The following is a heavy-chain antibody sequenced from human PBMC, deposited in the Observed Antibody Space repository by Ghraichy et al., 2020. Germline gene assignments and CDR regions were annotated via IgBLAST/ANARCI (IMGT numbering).Heavy chain of an antibody. CDR3: ARRKEGRDLRGEFYFDS. CDR1: GVSVSTKVYY. D-gene: IGHD3-16*01. Sequence: SETLSLKCSVSGVSVSTKVYYWDWIRQSPGKGLEWIGNIFYTGSTNYNPSLNNRATIAVDTSQNQFSLDLTSVTAADTAVYYCARRKEGRDLRGEFYFDSWGQGILVSVS. CDR2: IFYTGST. J-gene: IGHJ4*02. V-gene: IGHV4-39*01.